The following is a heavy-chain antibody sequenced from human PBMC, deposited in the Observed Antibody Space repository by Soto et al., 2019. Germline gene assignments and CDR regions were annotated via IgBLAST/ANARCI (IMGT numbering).Heavy chain of an antibody. Sequence: GESLKISCKGSGYSFTSYWIGWVRQMPGKGLEWKGIIYPGDSDTRYSPSFQGQVTISADKSISTAYLQWSSLKASDTAMYYCARPGVRRYCSSTSCSSGMDVWGQGTTVTVSS. D-gene: IGHD2-2*01. CDR1: GYSFTSYW. V-gene: IGHV5-51*01. CDR3: ARPGVRRYCSSTSCSSGMDV. J-gene: IGHJ6*02. CDR2: IYPGDSDT.